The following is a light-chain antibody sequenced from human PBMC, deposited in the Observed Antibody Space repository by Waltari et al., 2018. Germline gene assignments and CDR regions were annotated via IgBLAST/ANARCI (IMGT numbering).Light chain of an antibody. CDR3: YSRDNSGDHLRV. Sequence: SSELTQDPAVSVALGQTVRITCQGDSLRGYYASWYQQKPGQAPVLIIYGKHTRPPGIPDRLSGSSSGNTGSLTITGAQAEDEADYYCYSRDNSGDHLRVFGTGTKVTVL. J-gene: IGLJ1*01. V-gene: IGLV3-19*01. CDR1: SLRGYY. CDR2: GKH.